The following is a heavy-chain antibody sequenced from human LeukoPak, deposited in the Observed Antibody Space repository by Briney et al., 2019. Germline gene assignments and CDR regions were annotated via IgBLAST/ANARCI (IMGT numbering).Heavy chain of an antibody. J-gene: IGHJ5*02. V-gene: IGHV4-34*01. CDR1: GGSFSGYY. CDR2: INHSGST. Sequence: KPSETLSLTCAVYGGSFSGYYWSWIRQPPGKGLEWIGEINHSGSTNYNPSLKSRVTISVDTSKNQFSLKLSSVTAADTAVYYCARHPLYSSSSFPWGQGTLVTVSS. CDR3: ARHPLYSSSSFP. D-gene: IGHD6-6*01.